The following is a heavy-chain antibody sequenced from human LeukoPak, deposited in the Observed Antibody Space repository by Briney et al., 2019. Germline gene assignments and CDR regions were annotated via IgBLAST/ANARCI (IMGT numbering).Heavy chain of an antibody. D-gene: IGHD2-2*01. Sequence: SETLSLTCAVYGGSFSGYYWSWIRQPPGKGLEWIGEINHSGSTNYNPSLKSRVTISVDTSKNQFSLKLSSVTAADTAVYYCARGVSIVVVPAAHRKRNYYYMDVWGKGTTVTVSS. CDR1: GGSFSGYY. V-gene: IGHV4-34*01. J-gene: IGHJ6*03. CDR2: INHSGST. CDR3: ARGVSIVVVPAAHRKRNYYYMDV.